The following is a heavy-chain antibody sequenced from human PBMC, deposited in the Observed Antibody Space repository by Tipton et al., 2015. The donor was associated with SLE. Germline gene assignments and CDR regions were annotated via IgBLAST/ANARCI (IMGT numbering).Heavy chain of an antibody. CDR1: GGAISGYH. J-gene: IGHJ6*03. V-gene: IGHV4-59*01. Sequence: TLSLTCSVSGGAISGYHWNWIRQSPGKGLEWLGYVYYSGGTNYNPSVKSRVTISVDTSKNRFSLELTSVTTADTAVYYCARAEMTTGGSVFYFYVDVWGKGTTVTVSS. D-gene: IGHD5-24*01. CDR3: ARAEMTTGGSVFYFYVDV. CDR2: VYYSGGT.